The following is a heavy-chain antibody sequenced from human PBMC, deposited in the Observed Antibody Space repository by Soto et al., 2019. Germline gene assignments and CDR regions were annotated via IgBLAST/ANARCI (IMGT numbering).Heavy chain of an antibody. CDR1: GGTFSSYT. D-gene: IGHD7-27*01. J-gene: IGHJ6*03. V-gene: IGHV1-69*08. CDR2: IIPIRGIA. Sequence: QVQLVQSGAEVKKPGSSVKVSCKASGGTFSSYTISWVRQAPGQGREGMGRIIPIRGIANYEQKFQGRVTITADKSTSTAYMELSSVSSEDTAVYYCAREDGDGYYYYSYYMDVWGKGTTLTVSS. CDR3: AREDGDGYYYYSYYMDV.